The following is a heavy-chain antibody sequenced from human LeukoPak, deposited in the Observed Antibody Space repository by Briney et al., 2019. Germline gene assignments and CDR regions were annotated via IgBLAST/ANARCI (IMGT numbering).Heavy chain of an antibody. CDR1: GFTFFSHA. D-gene: IGHD3-10*01. CDR2: ICYDGSNT. Sequence: GRSLRLSCAASGFTFFSHAMHWVRQAPGKGLEWVAAICYDGSNTYYADSVKGRFTISRDNSKNTLYLQMNSLRAEDTAVYCCARGTEYCYGSGSYYGMDVWGQGTTVTVSS. CDR3: ARGTEYCYGSGSYYGMDV. J-gene: IGHJ6*02. V-gene: IGHV3-33*08.